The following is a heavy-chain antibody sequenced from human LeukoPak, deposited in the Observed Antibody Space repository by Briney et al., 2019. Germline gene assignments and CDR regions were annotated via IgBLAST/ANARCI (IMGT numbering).Heavy chain of an antibody. CDR1: GFIFSHYG. D-gene: IGHD4-11*01. CDR2: IWSDGSNR. V-gene: IGHV3-33*01. J-gene: IGHJ4*01. CDR3: ARDAQRGFDYSNSLEY. Sequence: GSLRLSCAASGFIFSHYGMHWVRQAPGKGLEWVAVIWSDGSNRFYAGSVKGRFTISRDNSQNTLFLQMNSLRAEDTAMYYCARDAQRGFDYSNSLEYWGHGTLVTVSS.